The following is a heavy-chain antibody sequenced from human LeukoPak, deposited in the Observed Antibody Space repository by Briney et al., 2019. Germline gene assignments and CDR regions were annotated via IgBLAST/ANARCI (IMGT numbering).Heavy chain of an antibody. CDR2: ISGDGVST. CDR1: GFSFDDYV. Sequence: PGGSLRLSCAASGFSFDDYVVHWVRHPPGKGLEWVSLISGDGVSTYYADSVKGRFTISRDNSKNSLYLQMNSLRTEDTALSYCTKDIRPRYSSSSGFDYWGQGTLVTVSS. CDR3: TKDIRPRYSSSSGFDY. V-gene: IGHV3-43*02. D-gene: IGHD6-6*01. J-gene: IGHJ4*02.